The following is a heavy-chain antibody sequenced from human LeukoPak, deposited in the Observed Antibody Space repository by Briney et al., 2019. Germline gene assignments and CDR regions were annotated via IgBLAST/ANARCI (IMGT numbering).Heavy chain of an antibody. J-gene: IGHJ4*02. CDR2: IDYSGST. D-gene: IGHD3-22*01. V-gene: IGHV4-59*01. Sequence: SETLSLTCTVSGRSISSYYCSWIRQPPAKGLEWIGYIDYSGSTNYNPSLKSRVTISVDTSKNQFSLKLSSVTAADTAVYYCARGQQSPYYYDSSGYYSGPFGYWGQGTLVTVSS. CDR3: ARGQQSPYYYDSSGYYSGPFGY. CDR1: GRSISSYY.